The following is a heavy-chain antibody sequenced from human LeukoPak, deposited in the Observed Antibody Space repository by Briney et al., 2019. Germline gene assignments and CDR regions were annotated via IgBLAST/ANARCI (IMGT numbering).Heavy chain of an antibody. Sequence: GGSPRLSCAASGFTFSSYGMHWVRQAPGKGLEWVAVIWYGGSNKYYADSVKGRFTISRDNSKNTLYLQMNSLRAEDTAVYYCAKDRDSYMDVWGKGTTVTVSS. CDR2: IWYGGSNK. CDR3: AKDRDSYMDV. V-gene: IGHV3-30*02. D-gene: IGHD3-10*01. CDR1: GFTFSSYG. J-gene: IGHJ6*03.